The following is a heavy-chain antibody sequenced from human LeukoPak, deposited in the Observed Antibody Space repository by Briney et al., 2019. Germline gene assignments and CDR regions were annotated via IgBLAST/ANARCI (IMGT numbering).Heavy chain of an antibody. V-gene: IGHV4-4*07. J-gene: IGHJ3*02. Sequence: PSETLSLTCTVSGGSISSYYWSWIRQPAGKGLEWIGRIYTSGSTNYNPSLKSRVTMSVDTSKNQFSLKLSSVTAADTAVYYCARDLGQYDNKAFDIWGQGTMVTVSS. CDR1: GGSISSYY. D-gene: IGHD3-22*01. CDR2: IYTSGST. CDR3: ARDLGQYDNKAFDI.